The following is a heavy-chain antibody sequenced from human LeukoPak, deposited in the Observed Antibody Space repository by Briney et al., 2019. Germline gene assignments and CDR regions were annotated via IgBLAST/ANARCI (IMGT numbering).Heavy chain of an antibody. CDR3: ARGEYSSSYSPLNY. Sequence: SETLSLTCTVSGGSISSYYWSWIPQPPGKGLEWIGYIYYSGSTNYNPSLKSRVTISGDTSKNQFSLKLSSVTAADTAVYYCARGEYSSSYSPLNYWGQGTLVTVSS. CDR2: IYYSGST. J-gene: IGHJ4*02. D-gene: IGHD6-6*01. CDR1: GGSISSYY. V-gene: IGHV4-59*01.